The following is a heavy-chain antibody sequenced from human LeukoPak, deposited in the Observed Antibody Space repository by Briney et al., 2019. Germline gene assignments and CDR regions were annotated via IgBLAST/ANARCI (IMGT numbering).Heavy chain of an antibody. Sequence: GGSLRLSCAASEFTLSDHYMDWVRQAPGKGLEWLGRIRNKANSDTTEYGASVQGRFTISRDDSKNSLFLQMNSLKTEDTAVYYCARRRYCSGGNCHSPFDNWGQGTLVTVSS. V-gene: IGHV3-72*01. CDR2: IRNKANSDTT. D-gene: IGHD2-15*01. CDR3: ARRRYCSGGNCHSPFDN. CDR1: EFTLSDHY. J-gene: IGHJ4*02.